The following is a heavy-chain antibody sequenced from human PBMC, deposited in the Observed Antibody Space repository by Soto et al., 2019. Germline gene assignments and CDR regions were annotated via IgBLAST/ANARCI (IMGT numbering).Heavy chain of an antibody. CDR3: ATASVGATLDNWFDP. V-gene: IGHV1-24*01. Sequence: ASVKVSCKVSGYTLTELSMHWVRQAPGKGLEWMGGFDPEDGETIYAQKFQGRVTMTEDTSTDTAYMELSSLRSEDTAVYYCATASVGATLDNWFDPGGQGTLVTVSS. CDR1: GYTLTELS. CDR2: FDPEDGET. J-gene: IGHJ5*02. D-gene: IGHD1-26*01.